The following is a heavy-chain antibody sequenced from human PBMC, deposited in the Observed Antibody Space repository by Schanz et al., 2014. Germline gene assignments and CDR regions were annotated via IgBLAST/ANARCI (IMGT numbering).Heavy chain of an antibody. CDR3: ARDKSDGPTRGGFDY. CDR2: IIHDGRT. CDR1: GVSISSTNW. Sequence: QVQLQESGPGLVKPSGTLSLTCAVSGVSISSTNWWHWVRQSPGKGLEWLGEIIHDGRTNYNPSLGSRVTISVDTSRNQFSLKLTSVTAADTAMYYCARDKSDGPTRGGFDYWGQGILVTVSS. V-gene: IGHV4-4*02. J-gene: IGHJ4*02. D-gene: IGHD4-17*01.